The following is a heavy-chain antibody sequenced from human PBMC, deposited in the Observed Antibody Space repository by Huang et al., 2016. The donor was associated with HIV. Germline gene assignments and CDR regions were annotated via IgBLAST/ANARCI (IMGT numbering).Heavy chain of an antibody. D-gene: IGHD3-22*01. V-gene: IGHV1-8*03. Sequence: QVQLVQSGAEVKKPGASVRVSCKASGYTFTNSDINWVRQATGKGLEWMGGMNPKSGNTGYAQKFQGRGTITMNTSISTAYMELSSLGSEDTAVYYCARARGFYYDGSGYYSRYYFDYWGQGTLVTVSS. CDR1: GYTFTNSD. J-gene: IGHJ4*02. CDR3: ARARGFYYDGSGYYSRYYFDY. CDR2: MNPKSGNT.